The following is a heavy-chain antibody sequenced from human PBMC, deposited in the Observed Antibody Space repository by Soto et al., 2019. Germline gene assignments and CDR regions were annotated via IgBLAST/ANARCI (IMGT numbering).Heavy chain of an antibody. D-gene: IGHD3-16*01. V-gene: IGHV4-34*01. J-gene: IGHJ4*02. CDR3: AREGGESSDGLYYFDS. Sequence: SETLSLTCAVYGGSFIGYYWSWIRQPPWKGLEWIGEINHSGSTNYNPSLKSRVTISVDTSKNQFSLKLSSVTAADTAVYYCAREGGESSDGLYYFDSWGQGSLVTVS. CDR2: INHSGST. CDR1: GGSFIGYY.